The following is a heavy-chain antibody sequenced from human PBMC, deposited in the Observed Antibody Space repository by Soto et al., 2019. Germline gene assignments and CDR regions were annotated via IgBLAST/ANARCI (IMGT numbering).Heavy chain of an antibody. CDR1: GGTFSSYA. CDR2: IIPILGIG. CDR3: ARNPRAVAAMHMDV. D-gene: IGHD6-19*01. V-gene: IGHV1-69*04. J-gene: IGHJ6*03. Sequence: QVQLVQSGAEVKKPGSSVKVSCKASGGTFSSYAFNWVRQAPGQGLEWMGRIIPILGIGDYAQRFQGRVTITADKSTSTVYMELSSLRFEDTAVYYCARNPRAVAAMHMDVWGKGTMVTVSS.